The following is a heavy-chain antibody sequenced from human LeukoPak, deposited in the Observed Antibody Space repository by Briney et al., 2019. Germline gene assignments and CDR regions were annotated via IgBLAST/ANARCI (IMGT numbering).Heavy chain of an antibody. V-gene: IGHV3-64*01. Sequence: GGSLRLSCAASGFTFSNYWMHWVRQTPGKGLEYVSAISTNGGGTYYANSVKGRFTISRDNSKNTLYLQMGSLRAEDMAVYYRARYCSGVSCYSGYDYWGQGTLVTVSS. CDR1: GFTFSNYW. CDR3: ARYCSGVSCYSGYDY. J-gene: IGHJ4*02. D-gene: IGHD2-15*01. CDR2: ISTNGGGT.